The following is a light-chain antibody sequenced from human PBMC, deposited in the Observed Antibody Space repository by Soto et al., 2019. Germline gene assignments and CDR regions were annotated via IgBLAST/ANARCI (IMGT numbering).Light chain of an antibody. V-gene: IGLV5-45*01. CDR3: VTWHSEAWV. CDR2: YKSDSDK. J-gene: IGLJ3*02. Sequence: QLVLTQPASLSASPGASASLTCTLRGGINVGSYRIYWYQQKPGSPPQYLLRYKSDSDKQQGSGVPSRFSGSKDSSANAGILTISGLQPEDEADYYCVTWHSEAWVFGGGTKLTVL. CDR1: GGINVGSYR.